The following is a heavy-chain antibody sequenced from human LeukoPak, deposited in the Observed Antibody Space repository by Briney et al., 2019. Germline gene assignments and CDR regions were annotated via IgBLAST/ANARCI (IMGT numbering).Heavy chain of an antibody. Sequence: TAGGSLRLSCAASGFTFSSYSMNWVRQAPGKGLEWVSSISSSSSYIYYAASVKGRFTISRDNAKNSLYLQMNSLRAEDTAVYYCARGIAVARFDYWGQGTLVTVSS. CDR2: ISSSSSYI. D-gene: IGHD6-19*01. CDR1: GFTFSSYS. J-gene: IGHJ4*02. CDR3: ARGIAVARFDY. V-gene: IGHV3-21*01.